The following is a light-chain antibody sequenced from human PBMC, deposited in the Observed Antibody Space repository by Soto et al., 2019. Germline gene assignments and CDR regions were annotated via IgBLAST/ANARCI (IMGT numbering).Light chain of an antibody. J-gene: IGLJ1*01. Sequence: QSVLTQPASVSGSPGQSITISCTGTSSDVGGYNYASWYQQHPGKAPKLMIYDVSNRPSGVSNRFSGSKSGNTASLTISGLQAEDEADYYCSSYTSSSTLVFGTGTKVTV. V-gene: IGLV2-14*01. CDR3: SSYTSSSTLV. CDR1: SSDVGGYNY. CDR2: DVS.